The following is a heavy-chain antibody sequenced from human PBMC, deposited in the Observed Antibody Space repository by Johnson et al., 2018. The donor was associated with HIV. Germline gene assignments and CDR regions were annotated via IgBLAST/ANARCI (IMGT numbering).Heavy chain of an antibody. CDR3: ATDLFSLILEDDAFDT. V-gene: IGHV3-15*01. CDR2: IISERDGGTT. Sequence: VQLVESGGDLVKPGGSLRVSCLASGFVFSDSHMSWIRQAPGKGLEWVGRIISERDGGTTDYSAPVKDRFTISRDDSTNTLYLQMNSLKIEDTAVYYCATDLFSLILEDDAFDTWGQGTMVTVSS. CDR1: GFVFSDSH. J-gene: IGHJ3*02.